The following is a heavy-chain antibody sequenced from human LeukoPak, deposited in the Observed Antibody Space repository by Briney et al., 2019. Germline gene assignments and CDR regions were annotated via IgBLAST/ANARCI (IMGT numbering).Heavy chain of an antibody. CDR3: ARDLHGSPDW. Sequence: GGSLRLSCAASGFTFTTFWMNWVRQAPGEGLVWVSLINTDGRTTTYADSVEGRFTISRDNAKNTLYLQMNSLRAEDTAVYYCARDLHGSPDWWGQGTLVTVSS. CDR1: GFTFTTFW. CDR2: INTDGRTT. J-gene: IGHJ4*02. V-gene: IGHV3-74*01. D-gene: IGHD2-2*03.